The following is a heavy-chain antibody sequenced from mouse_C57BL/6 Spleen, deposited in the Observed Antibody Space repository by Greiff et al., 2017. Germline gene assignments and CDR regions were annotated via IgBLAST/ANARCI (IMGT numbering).Heavy chain of an antibody. D-gene: IGHD1-1*01. J-gene: IGHJ3*01. V-gene: IGHV2-9*01. CDR3: DKYYGSSGVGFAY. CDR2: IWGGGSP. CDR1: GFSLTSYG. Sequence: QVQLKEPGPGLVAPSQSLSITCTVSGFSLTSYGIDWVRQPPGKGLEWLGVIWGGGSPNYKSALMSRLSISTDNSRSQDVLKMNSQQSDDTAMNYCDKYYGSSGVGFAYWGQRTLVTVSA.